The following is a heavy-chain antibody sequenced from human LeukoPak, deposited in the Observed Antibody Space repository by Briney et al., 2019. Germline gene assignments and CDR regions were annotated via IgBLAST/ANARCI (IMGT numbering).Heavy chain of an antibody. CDR3: LPGWFDP. CDR1: GFTFSSYG. Sequence: GGSLRLSCVASGFTFSSYGMHWVRQAPGKGLEWVALISYDGSNKYSADSVKGRFTISRDNSKNTLYLLMNSLRTEDTAVYYCLPGWFDPWGQGTLVTVSS. J-gene: IGHJ5*02. V-gene: IGHV3-30*03. CDR2: ISYDGSNK.